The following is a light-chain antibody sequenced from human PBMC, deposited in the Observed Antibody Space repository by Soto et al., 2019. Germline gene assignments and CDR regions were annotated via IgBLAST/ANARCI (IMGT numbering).Light chain of an antibody. V-gene: IGLV1-47*01. J-gene: IGLJ1*01. CDR3: AAWDDSLSGALYV. Sequence: QSVLTQPPSASGTPGQRVTISCSGSSSNIGSNYVYWYQQLPGTAPKLLIYRNNQRPSGVPDRFSGSKSGTSASLAISGRRSEDEADYYCAAWDDSLSGALYVFGTGTKVTVL. CDR2: RNN. CDR1: SSNIGSNY.